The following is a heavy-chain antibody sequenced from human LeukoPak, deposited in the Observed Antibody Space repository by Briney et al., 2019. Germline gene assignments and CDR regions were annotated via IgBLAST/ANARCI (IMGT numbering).Heavy chain of an antibody. J-gene: IGHJ4*02. V-gene: IGHV3-53*04. D-gene: IGHD3-10*01. Sequence: PGGSLRLSCAPSGFTVSSNYMSWVRQAPGKGLEWGSVIYSGGSTYYADSVKGRFTISRHNSKNTLYLKMNSLRDEDTAVYYCASGIVRGVITLDYWGRGTLVTVSS. CDR2: IYSGGST. CDR3: ASGIVRGVITLDY. CDR1: GFTVSSNY.